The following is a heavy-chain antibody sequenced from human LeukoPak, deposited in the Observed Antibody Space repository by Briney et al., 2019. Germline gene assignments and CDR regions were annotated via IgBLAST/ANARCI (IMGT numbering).Heavy chain of an antibody. CDR3: ARTNPGYNFDY. D-gene: IGHD5-18*01. CDR1: GFPFSSFS. J-gene: IGHJ4*02. V-gene: IGHV3-48*01. CDR2: ISSSSSTI. Sequence: GGSLKLCFAASGFPFSSFSMEWVRPAPGKGVGRVSYISSSSSTIYYAESVKSRFTISRDNAKNSLYRQMNSLRAEDTAVYYCARTNPGYNFDYWGQGTLVTVSS.